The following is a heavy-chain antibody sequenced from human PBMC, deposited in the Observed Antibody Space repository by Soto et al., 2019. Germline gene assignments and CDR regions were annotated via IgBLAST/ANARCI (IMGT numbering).Heavy chain of an antibody. J-gene: IGHJ4*02. CDR3: AREPLT. CDR2: IYYSGTT. Sequence: QVQLQESGPGLVKPSQTLSLTCTVSGGSISSGGYYWSWIRQHPGKGLEWIGYIYYSGTTYYTDYIPSLKSRVTISVDTSKNQFSLKLRSVTAADTAVYYCAREPLTWGQGTRVTVSS. CDR1: GGSISSGGYY. V-gene: IGHV4-31*03.